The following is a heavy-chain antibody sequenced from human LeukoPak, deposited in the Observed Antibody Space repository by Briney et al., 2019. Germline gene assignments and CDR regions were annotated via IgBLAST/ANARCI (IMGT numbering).Heavy chain of an antibody. Sequence: GGSLRLSCAASGFTVSSNYMSRVRQAPGKGLEWVSVIYSGGSTYYADSVKGRFTISRDNSKNTLYLQMNSLRAEDTAVYYCARGVPTYYYGSGSYPEYYFDYWGQGTLVTVSS. V-gene: IGHV3-53*01. CDR3: ARGVPTYYYGSGSYPEYYFDY. D-gene: IGHD3-10*01. CDR1: GFTVSSNY. J-gene: IGHJ4*02. CDR2: IYSGGST.